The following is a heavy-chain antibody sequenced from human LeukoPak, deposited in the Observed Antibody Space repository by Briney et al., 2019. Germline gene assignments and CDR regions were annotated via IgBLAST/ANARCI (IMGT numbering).Heavy chain of an antibody. CDR3: AKGTGRYYYYGMDV. Sequence: SLSLFCAASGFTFYEYAMYWVRPAPGKGLGWVSGITWNSAAIGYADSVKGRFTISRDNANNSLYLQMNSLRAEDTALYYCAKGTGRYYYYGMDVWGQGTAVTVSS. D-gene: IGHD7-27*01. J-gene: IGHJ6*02. V-gene: IGHV3-9*01. CDR1: GFTFYEYA. CDR2: ITWNSAAI.